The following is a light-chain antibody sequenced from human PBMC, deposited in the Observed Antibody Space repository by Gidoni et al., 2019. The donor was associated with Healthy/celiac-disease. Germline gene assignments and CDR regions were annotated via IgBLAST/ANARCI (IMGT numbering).Light chain of an antibody. V-gene: IGKV1-6*01. J-gene: IGKJ1*01. CDR3: LQDYNYPRT. CDR1: QGIRND. Sequence: AIQMTQAPSSRSASVGDRVTITCRASQGIRNDLGWYQQTPGKAPKLLIYAASSLQSGVPSRFSGSGSGTDFTLTISSLQPEDFATYYCLQDYNYPRTFGQGTKVEIK. CDR2: AAS.